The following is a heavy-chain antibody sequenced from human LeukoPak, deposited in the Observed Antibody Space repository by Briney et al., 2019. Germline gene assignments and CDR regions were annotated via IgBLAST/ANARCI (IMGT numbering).Heavy chain of an antibody. Sequence: GGSLRLSCEASGFIFSSYYMNWVRQAPGKGLEWVSCISSNSQYIYYADSVKGRFNISRDNTKNLLFLHMNSLRVEDTAVYYCARATSRSPRPLDPWGQGIMVTVSS. V-gene: IGHV3-21*06. CDR1: GFIFSSYY. CDR3: ARATSRSPRPLDP. CDR2: ISSNSQYI. J-gene: IGHJ5*02.